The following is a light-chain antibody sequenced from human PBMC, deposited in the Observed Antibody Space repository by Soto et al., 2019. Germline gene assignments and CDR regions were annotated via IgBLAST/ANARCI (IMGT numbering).Light chain of an antibody. V-gene: IGLV2-8*01. J-gene: IGLJ1*01. CDR2: AVS. Sequence: QSALTQPPSASGSLGQSVTISCTGTSSDIGGYNYVSWYQQHPGNAPKLISYAVSNRSSEVHGRFSGSKSGNTASLTVSGLLAEDEADYFCSSYAANTNLVVGTGTKLTVL. CDR1: SSDIGGYNY. CDR3: SSYAANTNLV.